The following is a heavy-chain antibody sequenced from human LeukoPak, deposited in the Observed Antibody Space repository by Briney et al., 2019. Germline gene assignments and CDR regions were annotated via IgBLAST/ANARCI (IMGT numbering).Heavy chain of an antibody. CDR2: IYYSGRT. V-gene: IGHV4-59*08. Sequence: PSETLSLTCAVSGGSFSSYDWSWIRQPPGKGLEWIGDIYYSGRTNYNPSLKSRVTVSVDTSKNQFSLQLSSVAAADTAVYHCGRRGGYCSSSSCYFARFDPWGQGTLVTVSS. D-gene: IGHD2-2*01. CDR3: GRRGGYCSSSSCYFARFDP. CDR1: GGSFSSYD. J-gene: IGHJ5*02.